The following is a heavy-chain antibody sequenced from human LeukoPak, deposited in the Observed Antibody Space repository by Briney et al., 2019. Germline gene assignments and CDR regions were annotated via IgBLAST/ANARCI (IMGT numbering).Heavy chain of an antibody. V-gene: IGHV3-66*02. CDR3: ARQAAAGLDY. D-gene: IGHD6-13*01. CDR2: VYSGGKT. CDR1: EFTVDDTY. J-gene: IGHJ4*02. Sequence: GGSLRLSCAASEFTVDDTYMRWVRQTPGKGLEWVSVVYSGGKTFYADSVKGRFTISRDTSKNTVYLQMNTLRADDTAVYYCARQAAAGLDYWGQGTLVTVSS.